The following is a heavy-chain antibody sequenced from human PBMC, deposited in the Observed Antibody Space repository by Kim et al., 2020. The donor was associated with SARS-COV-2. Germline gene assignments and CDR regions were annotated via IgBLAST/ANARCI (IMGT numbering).Heavy chain of an antibody. CDR3: ARAGYSSGWPEVNFDY. V-gene: IGHV3-30*04. J-gene: IGHJ4*02. CDR2: ISYDGSNK. D-gene: IGHD6-19*01. Sequence: GGSLRLSCAASGFTFSSYAMHWVRQAPGKGLEWVAVISYDGSNKYYADSVKGRFTISRDNSKNTLYLQMNSLRAEDTAVYYCARAGYSSGWPEVNFDYWGQGTLVTVSS. CDR1: GFTFSSYA.